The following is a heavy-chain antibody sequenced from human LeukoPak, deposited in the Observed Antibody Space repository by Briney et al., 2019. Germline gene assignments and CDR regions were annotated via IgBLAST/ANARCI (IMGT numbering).Heavy chain of an antibody. CDR3: AKPLWFGELAVCFDY. CDR1: GFTFSSYA. D-gene: IGHD3-10*01. Sequence: GGSLRLSCAASGFTFSSYAMSWVRQAPGKGLEWVSAISGSGGSTYYADSVKGRFTISRDNSKNTLYLQMNSLRAEDTSVYYCAKPLWFGELAVCFDYGRQGTLVTVSS. CDR2: ISGSGGST. V-gene: IGHV3-23*01. J-gene: IGHJ4*02.